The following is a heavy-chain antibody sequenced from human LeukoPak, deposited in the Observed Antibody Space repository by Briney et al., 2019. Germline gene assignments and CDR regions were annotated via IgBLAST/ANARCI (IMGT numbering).Heavy chain of an antibody. V-gene: IGHV4-59*01. D-gene: IGHD3-10*01. CDR3: ARRSVTMVRGPTRFDP. CDR1: GGSISSYY. CDR2: IYYSGST. Sequence: ETLSLTCTVSGGSISSYYWSWIRQPPGKGLEWIGYIYYSGSTNYNPSLKSRVTISVDTSKNQFSLKLSSVTAADTAVYYCARRSVTMVRGPTRFDPWGQGTLVTVSS. J-gene: IGHJ5*02.